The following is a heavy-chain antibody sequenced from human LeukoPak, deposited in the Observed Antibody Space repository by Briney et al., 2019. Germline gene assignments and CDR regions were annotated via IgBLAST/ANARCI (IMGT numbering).Heavy chain of an antibody. Sequence: PGGSLRLSCTASGFTFSDYFMSWVRQAPGKGLQWVSYIDNSATAIYYADSVKGRFTISRDNAKNSLYLQMNSLRDEDRAVYYCARSPWYKIDYWGQGTLVTVSS. CDR1: GFTFSDYF. V-gene: IGHV3-11*01. D-gene: IGHD1-1*01. CDR2: IDNSATAI. CDR3: ARSPWYKIDY. J-gene: IGHJ4*02.